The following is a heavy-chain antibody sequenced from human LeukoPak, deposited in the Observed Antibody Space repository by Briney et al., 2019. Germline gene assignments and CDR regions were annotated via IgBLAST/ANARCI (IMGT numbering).Heavy chain of an antibody. CDR2: INAGNGNT. CDR3: ARGSISGVATIELDFDY. D-gene: IGHD5-12*01. V-gene: IGHV1-3*01. Sequence: GASVKVSCKASGYTFTSYAMHWERQAPGQRLDWMGWINAGNGNTKYSQKFQGRVTITRDTSASTAYMELSSLRSEDTAVYYCARGSISGVATIELDFDYWGQGTLVTVSS. CDR1: GYTFTSYA. J-gene: IGHJ4*02.